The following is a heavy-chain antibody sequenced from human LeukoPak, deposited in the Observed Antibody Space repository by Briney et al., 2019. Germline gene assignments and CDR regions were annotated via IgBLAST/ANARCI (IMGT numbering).Heavy chain of an antibody. J-gene: IGHJ6*02. V-gene: IGHV1-46*01. CDR1: GYTFTSYY. CDR2: INPSGGST. D-gene: IGHD1-1*01. CDR3: ARDRLETYYYYYGMDV. Sequence: ASVTVSCTASGYTFTSYYMHWVRQAPGQGLEWMGIINPSGGSTSYAQKFQGRVTMTRDTSTSTVYMELSSLRSEDTAVYYCARDRLETYYYYYGMDVWGQGTTVTVSS.